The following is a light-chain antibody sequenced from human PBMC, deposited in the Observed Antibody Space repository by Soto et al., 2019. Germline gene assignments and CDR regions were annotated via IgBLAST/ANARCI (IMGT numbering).Light chain of an antibody. J-gene: IGKJ3*01. Sequence: AIRMTQSPSSLSASTGDRVTITCRASQGISSYLAWYQQKPGKAPTLLIYAASTLQSGVPSRFSGSGSGTDFTLTISCLQSEDFATYCCQQYYSYPPTFGPGTKVDIK. CDR2: AAS. V-gene: IGKV1-8*01. CDR3: QQYYSYPPT. CDR1: QGISSY.